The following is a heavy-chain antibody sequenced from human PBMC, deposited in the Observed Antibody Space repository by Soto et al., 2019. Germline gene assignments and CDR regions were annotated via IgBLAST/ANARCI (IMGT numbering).Heavy chain of an antibody. CDR2: ISGSGGST. Sequence: LRLSCAASGFTFSSYAMSWVRQAPGKGLEWVSAISGSGGSTYYADSVKGRFTISRDNSRNTLYLQMNSLRAEDTAVYYCAKDVRPDGYWDLDYWGQGTPVTVSS. J-gene: IGHJ4*02. D-gene: IGHD5-12*01. V-gene: IGHV3-23*01. CDR1: GFTFSSYA. CDR3: AKDVRPDGYWDLDY.